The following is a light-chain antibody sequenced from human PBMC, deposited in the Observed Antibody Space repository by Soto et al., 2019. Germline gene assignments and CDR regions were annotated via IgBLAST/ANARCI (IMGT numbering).Light chain of an antibody. CDR2: DAS. CDR3: QQYNVWPLT. CDR1: QSVSSY. Sequence: EIVLTQSPATLSLSPGERATLSCRASQSVSSYLAWYQQKPGQAPRLLIYDASNRATDIPARFSGSGSGTEFTLTISSLQSEDFAVYYCQQYNVWPLTFGGGTKVEFK. V-gene: IGKV3-11*01. J-gene: IGKJ4*01.